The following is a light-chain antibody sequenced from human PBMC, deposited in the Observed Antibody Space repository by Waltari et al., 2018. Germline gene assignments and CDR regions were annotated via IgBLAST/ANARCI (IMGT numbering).Light chain of an antibody. CDR2: SAS. V-gene: IGKV1-NL1*01. J-gene: IGKJ3*01. CDR3: QHYYNAPFT. CDR1: QAISNS. Sequence: IHMTQSPSSLSAYLGDRVTITCRASQAISNSLAWYQQRPGKAPKLLLYSASKLETGVPSRFSGSGSGTDYTLTISSLQPEDFATYYCQHYYNAPFTFGPGTKVDVK.